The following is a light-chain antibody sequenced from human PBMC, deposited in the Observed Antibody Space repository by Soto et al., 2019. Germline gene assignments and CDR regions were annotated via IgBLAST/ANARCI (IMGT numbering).Light chain of an antibody. CDR3: CSYASSRSLV. V-gene: IGLV2-23*01. J-gene: IGLJ2*01. CDR1: SSDVGSYNL. Sequence: QSALTQPASVSGSPGQSITISCTGTSSDVGSYNLVSWYQQHPGKAPKLMIYEGSKRPSGVSNRFSGSKSGNTASLTISGLQAEDEADYYCCSYASSRSLVFGGGTKLTVI. CDR2: EGS.